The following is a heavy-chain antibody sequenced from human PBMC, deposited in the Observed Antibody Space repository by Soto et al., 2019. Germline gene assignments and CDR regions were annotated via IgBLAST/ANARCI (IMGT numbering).Heavy chain of an antibody. V-gene: IGHV3-21*01. D-gene: IGHD3-22*01. CDR1: GLTFSSYS. Sequence: EVQLVESGGGLVKPGGSLRLSCAASGLTFSSYSMKWVRQAPGKGLEWVSSISSSSSYIYYADSVKGRFTISRDNAYNSLYLQMNSLRVEDTAVYYCARSRNYYDPPDAFDIWGQGTMVTVSS. CDR2: ISSSSSYI. CDR3: ARSRNYYDPPDAFDI. J-gene: IGHJ3*02.